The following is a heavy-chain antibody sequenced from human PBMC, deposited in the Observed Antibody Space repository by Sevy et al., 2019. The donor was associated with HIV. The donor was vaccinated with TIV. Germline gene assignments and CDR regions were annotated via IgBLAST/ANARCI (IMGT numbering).Heavy chain of an antibody. CDR1: GGTIVSSGHY. CDR2: IYYNGHT. J-gene: IGHJ6*02. V-gene: IGHV4-39*02. D-gene: IGHD5-12*01. Sequence: SKTLSLTCSVSGGTIVSSGHYWGWIRQTPGKGLEWIGSIYYNGHTYYSPSLKSRLTISIDTSKNQFSLNLSSVTAADTAIYFCAREAGGYDYDYGMDVWGQGTTVTVSS. CDR3: AREAGGYDYDYGMDV.